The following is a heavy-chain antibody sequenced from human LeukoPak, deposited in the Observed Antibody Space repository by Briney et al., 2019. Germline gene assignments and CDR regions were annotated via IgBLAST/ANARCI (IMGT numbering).Heavy chain of an antibody. CDR1: GFTFSSYA. V-gene: IGHV3-30-3*01. CDR3: ARDINILRFLEWPYAFDI. D-gene: IGHD3-3*01. J-gene: IGHJ3*02. Sequence: GRSLRLSCAASGFTFSSYAMHWVRQAPGKGLEWVAVISYDGSNKYYADSVKGRFTISRDNSKNTLYLQMNSLRAEDTAVYYCARDINILRFLEWPYAFDIWGQGTMVTVSS. CDR2: ISYDGSNK.